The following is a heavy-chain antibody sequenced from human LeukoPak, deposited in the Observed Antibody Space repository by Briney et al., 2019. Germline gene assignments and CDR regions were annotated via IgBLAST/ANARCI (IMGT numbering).Heavy chain of an antibody. J-gene: IGHJ4*02. V-gene: IGHV4-59*01. CDR1: GGSISSYY. CDR3: ARAYDSSGYYLYYFDY. Sequence: SETLSLTCTVSGGSISSYYWSWIRQPPGKGPEWIGYIYYSGSTNYNPSLKSRVTISVDTSKNQFSLKLSSVTAADTAVYYCARAYDSSGYYLYYFDYWGQGTLVTVSS. D-gene: IGHD3-22*01. CDR2: IYYSGST.